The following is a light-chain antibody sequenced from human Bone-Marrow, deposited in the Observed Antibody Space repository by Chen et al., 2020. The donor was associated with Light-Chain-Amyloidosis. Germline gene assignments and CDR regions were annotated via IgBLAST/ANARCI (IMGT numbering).Light chain of an antibody. CDR2: KDT. V-gene: IGLV3-25*03. Sequence: SHELTQPPSLSVPPGQTARLTCSGDALPKQHAYWYQQRPGQAPVLIIYKDTVRPSGIPARLSGSGSVTIVTLTISGVQAEDEADYYCQSADVTGSYVMFGGGTKLTVL. J-gene: IGLJ3*02. CDR3: QSADVTGSYVM. CDR1: ALPKQH.